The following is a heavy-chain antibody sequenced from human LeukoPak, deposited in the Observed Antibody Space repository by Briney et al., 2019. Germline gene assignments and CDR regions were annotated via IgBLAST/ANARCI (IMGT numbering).Heavy chain of an antibody. J-gene: IGHJ4*02. Sequence: GGSPRLSCAASGFTFSDYYMSWIRQAPGKGLEWVSYISSSGSTIYCADSVKGRFTISRDNAKNSLYLQMNSLRAEDTAVYYCARTGCTNGVCYFTPVFDYWGQGTLVTVSS. CDR1: GFTFSDYY. CDR2: ISSSGSTI. CDR3: ARTGCTNGVCYFTPVFDY. V-gene: IGHV3-11*01. D-gene: IGHD2-8*01.